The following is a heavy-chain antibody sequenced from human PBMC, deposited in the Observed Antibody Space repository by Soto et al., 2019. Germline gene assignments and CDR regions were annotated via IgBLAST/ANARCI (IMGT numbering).Heavy chain of an antibody. V-gene: IGHV1-69*04. J-gene: IGHJ4*02. CDR3: ARDVSPLRLRAMDCSGGGCPFDY. CDR1: GGTFSSYT. CDR2: IIPILGIA. Sequence: SVKVSCKASGGTFSSYTISWVRQAPGQGLEWMGRIIPILGIANYAQKFQGRVTITADKSTSTAYMELSSLRSEDTAVYYCARDVSPLRLRAMDCSGGGCPFDYWGQGTLVTVSS. D-gene: IGHD2-15*01.